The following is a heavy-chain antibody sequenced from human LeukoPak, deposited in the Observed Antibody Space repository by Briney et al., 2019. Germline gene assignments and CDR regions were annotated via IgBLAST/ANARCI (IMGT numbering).Heavy chain of an antibody. Sequence: SETLSLTCTVSGGSISSSSYYWGWIRQPPGKGLEWIGSIYYSGSTYYNPSLKSRVTISVDTSKNQFSLKLSSVTAADTAVYYCARPDYYGSIDYWGQGTLVTVSS. CDR2: IYYSGST. CDR1: GGSISSSSYY. V-gene: IGHV4-39*07. D-gene: IGHD3-10*01. J-gene: IGHJ4*02. CDR3: ARPDYYGSIDY.